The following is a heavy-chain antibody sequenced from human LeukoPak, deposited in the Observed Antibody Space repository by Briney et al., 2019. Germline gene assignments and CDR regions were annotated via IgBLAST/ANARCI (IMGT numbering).Heavy chain of an antibody. CDR2: ISGSGGST. Sequence: GGSLRLSCAASGFTFSNYVMSWVRQAPGKGLEWVSEISGSGGSTHYTDSVKGRFTISRDNSKNTLYLQMNSLRAEDTAVYYCARALVGDGAATYWGQGTPVTVSS. CDR3: ARALVGDGAATY. CDR1: GFTFSNYV. D-gene: IGHD3-10*01. V-gene: IGHV3-23*01. J-gene: IGHJ4*02.